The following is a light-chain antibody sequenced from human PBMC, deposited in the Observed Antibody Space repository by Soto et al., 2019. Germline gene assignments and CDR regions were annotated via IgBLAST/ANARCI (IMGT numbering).Light chain of an antibody. Sequence: EAELTQSPGTLSLSPGERATLSCRASQNVRNNYIGWYQQKPGQAPRLLIYGTSGRATGIPDRFSGSGSGTDFTLTISRLEPEDFAVYYCQHYDSSRTFGQGTKVDIK. J-gene: IGKJ1*01. V-gene: IGKV3-20*01. CDR3: QHYDSSRT. CDR2: GTS. CDR1: QNVRNNY.